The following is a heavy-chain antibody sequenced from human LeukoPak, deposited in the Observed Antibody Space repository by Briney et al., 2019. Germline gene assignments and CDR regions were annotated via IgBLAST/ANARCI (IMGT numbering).Heavy chain of an antibody. V-gene: IGHV3-20*04. J-gene: IGHJ4*02. Sequence: GGSLRLSCAASGFTFDDYGMNWVRQAPGKGLEWVSHINWNGVSTGYADSVKGRFTISRDNSKNTLYLQMNSLRAEDTAVYYCAKDLGVRYFDWLIPGSDYWGQGALVTVSS. CDR3: AKDLGVRYFDWLIPGSDY. D-gene: IGHD3-9*01. CDR1: GFTFDDYG. CDR2: INWNGVST.